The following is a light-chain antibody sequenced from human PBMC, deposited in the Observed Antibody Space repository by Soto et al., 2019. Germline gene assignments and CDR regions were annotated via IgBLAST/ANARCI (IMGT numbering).Light chain of an antibody. CDR1: QNINSW. Sequence: DIQMTQSPSTLSASVGDRVTISCRASQNINSWLAWYQQKPGKAPHLLIYKASNLQSGVPSRFSGSGSGTEFTLTISSLQPDDVATYYCQQYRSDWTFGQGTKVEIK. J-gene: IGKJ1*01. V-gene: IGKV1-5*03. CDR3: QQYRSDWT. CDR2: KAS.